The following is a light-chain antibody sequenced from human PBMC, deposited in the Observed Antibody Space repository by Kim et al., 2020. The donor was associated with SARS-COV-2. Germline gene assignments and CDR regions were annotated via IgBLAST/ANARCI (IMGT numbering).Light chain of an antibody. Sequence: QYITISCTGTSSDIGGYSYVSLYQQHPGKAPKLMIYDVSNRPSGVSNRFSGSKSGNTASLTISGLQAEDEAGYYCSSYTSSSTPYVFGTGTKVTVL. CDR1: SSDIGGYSY. V-gene: IGLV2-14*03. CDR3: SSYTSSSTPYV. J-gene: IGLJ1*01. CDR2: DVS.